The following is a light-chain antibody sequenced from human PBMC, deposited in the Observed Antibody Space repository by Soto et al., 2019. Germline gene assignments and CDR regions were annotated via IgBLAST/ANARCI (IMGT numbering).Light chain of an antibody. Sequence: QSVLTQPASVSGSPGQSITISCTGTSSDVGGYNYVSWYQQHPGKAPKLMIYDVSNRPSGVSNRFSGSKSGNTASLTISGLQAEDEADYYCSSYTSSSTLPFGTGTKVHRP. CDR3: SSYTSSSTLP. J-gene: IGLJ1*01. CDR2: DVS. V-gene: IGLV2-14*01. CDR1: SSDVGGYNY.